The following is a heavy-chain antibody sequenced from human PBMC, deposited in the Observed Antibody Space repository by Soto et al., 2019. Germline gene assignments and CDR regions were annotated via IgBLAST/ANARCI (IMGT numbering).Heavy chain of an antibody. V-gene: IGHV3-13*05. Sequence: EVQLVESGGDLVQPGGSLRLSCAASGFTFSSYDMHWVRQAAGKGLEWVSAIGTAGDPYYTDSAKGRFTISRENAQNSLFLQMNSLRAGDTAVCYCARGSFGAGSFRAYMDVWGRGTTVTVSS. CDR2: IGTAGDP. CDR3: ARGSFGAGSFRAYMDV. D-gene: IGHD3-10*01. CDR1: GFTFSSYD. J-gene: IGHJ6*03.